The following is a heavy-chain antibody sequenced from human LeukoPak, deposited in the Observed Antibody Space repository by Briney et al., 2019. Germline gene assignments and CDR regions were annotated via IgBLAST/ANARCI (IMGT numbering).Heavy chain of an antibody. CDR2: INPSGGST. CDR3: ARDVDTAMELDY. Sequence: ASVKVSCKASGYTFTSYGISWVRQAPGQGLEWMGIINPSGGSTSYAQKFQGRVTMTRDTSTSTVYMELSSLRSEDTAVYYCARDVDTAMELDYWGQGTLVTVSS. V-gene: IGHV1-46*01. CDR1: GYTFTSYG. J-gene: IGHJ4*02. D-gene: IGHD5-18*01.